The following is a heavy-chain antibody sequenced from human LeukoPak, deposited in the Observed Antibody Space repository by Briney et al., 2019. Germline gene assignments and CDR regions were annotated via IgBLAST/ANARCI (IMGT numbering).Heavy chain of an antibody. CDR1: GFTFSSYA. Sequence: GGSLRLSCAASGFTFSSYAMSWVRQAPGGGLEGVSAISGSGGSTYYADSVKGRFTISRDNSKNTLYLQMNSLRAEDTAVYYCAISDVVPAAMGYWGQGTLVTVSS. J-gene: IGHJ4*02. CDR3: AISDVVPAAMGY. D-gene: IGHD2-2*01. V-gene: IGHV3-23*01. CDR2: ISGSGGST.